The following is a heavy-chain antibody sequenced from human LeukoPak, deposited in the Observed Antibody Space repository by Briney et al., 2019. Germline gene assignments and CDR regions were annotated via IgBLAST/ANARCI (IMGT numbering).Heavy chain of an antibody. J-gene: IGHJ5*02. CDR3: ARDIWSGCVRGSYRINWFDP. D-gene: IGHD3-16*02. V-gene: IGHV1-2*02. CDR2: INPNTGGT. Sequence: ASVKVSCKASGYTFTGFYMHWVRQAPGQGLEWMGWINPNTGGTNYAQKFQGRVTMTRDTSISTAYMDLSSLRSDDTAVYYCARDIWSGCVRGSYRINWFDPWGQGTLVTVSS. CDR1: GYTFTGFY.